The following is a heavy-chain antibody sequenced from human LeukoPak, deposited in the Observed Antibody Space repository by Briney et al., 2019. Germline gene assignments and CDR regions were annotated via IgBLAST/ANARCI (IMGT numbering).Heavy chain of an antibody. CDR1: GFTFSSYA. CDR2: ISGSGGST. CDR3: AKESPSMYYYDSSGYFDY. Sequence: GGSLRLSCAASGFTFSSYAMSWVSQAQGKGLEWVSAISGSGGSTYYADSVKGRFTISRDNSKNTLYLQMNSLRAEDTAVYYCAKESPSMYYYDSSGYFDYWGQGTLFTVSS. D-gene: IGHD3-22*01. V-gene: IGHV3-23*01. J-gene: IGHJ4*02.